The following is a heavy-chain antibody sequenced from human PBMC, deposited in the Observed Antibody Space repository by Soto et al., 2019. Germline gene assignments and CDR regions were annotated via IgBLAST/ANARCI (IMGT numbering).Heavy chain of an antibody. CDR2: ISYDGGDK. D-gene: IGHD3-22*01. CDR1: VFTFSSYT. J-gene: IGHJ1*01. Sequence: QVQLVESGGGVVQPGRSLRLSCAASVFTFSSYTMHWVRQTPGKGLEWVADISYDGGDKYYADSVKGRFTISTDNSTNTLYLQMISLRPEDTSVYYCAREYSLAVVASGYWGQGTLVTVSS. V-gene: IGHV3-30-3*01. CDR3: AREYSLAVVASGY.